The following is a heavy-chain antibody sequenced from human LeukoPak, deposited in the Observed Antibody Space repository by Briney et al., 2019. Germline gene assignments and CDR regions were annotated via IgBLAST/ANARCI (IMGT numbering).Heavy chain of an antibody. Sequence: SETLSLTCTVSGGSIRSYYWSWIRQPPGKGLEWIGYIYASGSTNYNPSLKSRVTMSVDTSKNQFSLKLSSVTAADTAMYYCARIMNYGAYLYYGLDVWGQGTTVTVSS. CDR2: IYASGST. V-gene: IGHV4-59*01. D-gene: IGHD4-17*01. CDR1: GGSIRSYY. J-gene: IGHJ6*02. CDR3: ARIMNYGAYLYYGLDV.